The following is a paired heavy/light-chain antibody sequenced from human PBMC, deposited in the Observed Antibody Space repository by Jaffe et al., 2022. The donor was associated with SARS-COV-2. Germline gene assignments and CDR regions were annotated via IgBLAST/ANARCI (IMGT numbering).Light chain of an antibody. CDR2: EVT. Sequence: QSALTQPASVSGSPGQSITISCTGTRSDVGDYNYVSWYQHHPGKAPKLMIYEVTNRPSGVPDRFSGSKSGNTASLTISGLQAEDEADYYCSSYTSSATYVVFGGGTKLTVL. J-gene: IGLJ2*01. CDR1: RSDVGDYNY. CDR3: SSYTSSATYVV. V-gene: IGLV2-14*01.
Heavy chain of an antibody. D-gene: IGHD3-16*01. Sequence: QVQLVQSGTEVKKPGASVKVSCKASGYTFTGYGVSWVRQAPGQGLEWMGWTNAHNDETNFAQNLQGRVTLTTDTSTSTAYMELRSLTSDDTAIYYCARGFGKLDYWGQGTLITVSS. J-gene: IGHJ4*02. CDR2: TNAHNDET. CDR1: GYTFTGYG. CDR3: ARGFGKLDY. V-gene: IGHV1-18*01.